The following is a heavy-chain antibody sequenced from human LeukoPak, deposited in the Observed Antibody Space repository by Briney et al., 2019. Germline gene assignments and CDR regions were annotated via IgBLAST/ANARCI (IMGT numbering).Heavy chain of an antibody. CDR1: GFTFSSYA. J-gene: IGHJ3*02. Sequence: AGGSLRLSCAASGFTFSSYAMSWVRQAPGKGLEWVSAISGSGGSTYYADSVKGRFTISRDNSKNTLYLQMNSLRAADTAVYYCAKDQEFCGSGSCYPGLIAFDIWGQGTIVTVSS. CDR2: ISGSGGST. D-gene: IGHD2-2*01. CDR3: AKDQEFCGSGSCYPGLIAFDI. V-gene: IGHV3-23*01.